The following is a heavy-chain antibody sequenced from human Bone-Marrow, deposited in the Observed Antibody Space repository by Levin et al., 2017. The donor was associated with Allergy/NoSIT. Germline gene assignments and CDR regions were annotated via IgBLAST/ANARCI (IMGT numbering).Heavy chain of an antibody. Sequence: GESLKISCAASGFTVSSNYMSWVRQAPGKGLEWVSVIYSGGSTYYADSVKGRFTISRDNSKNTLYLQMNSLRAEDTAVYYCARDAGDMWYFDLWGRGTLVTVSS. CDR1: GFTVSSNY. V-gene: IGHV3-53*01. CDR2: IYSGGST. CDR3: ARDAGDMWYFDL. J-gene: IGHJ2*01. D-gene: IGHD7-27*01.